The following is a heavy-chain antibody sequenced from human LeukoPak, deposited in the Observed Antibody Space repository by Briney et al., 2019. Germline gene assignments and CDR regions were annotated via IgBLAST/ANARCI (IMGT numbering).Heavy chain of an antibody. D-gene: IGHD6-13*01. CDR3: ARQIAAAGTGRDAFDI. CDR1: GYSFTNYW. Sequence: GESLKISCKGSGYSFTNYWIGWVRQMPGKGLEWMGIIYPGDSDTRYSPSFQGQVTISADKSISTAYLQWSSLKASDTAMYYCARQIAAAGTGRDAFDIWGQGTMVTVSS. CDR2: IYPGDSDT. J-gene: IGHJ3*02. V-gene: IGHV5-51*01.